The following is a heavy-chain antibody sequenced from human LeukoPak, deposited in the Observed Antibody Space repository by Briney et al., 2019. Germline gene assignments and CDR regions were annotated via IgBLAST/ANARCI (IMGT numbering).Heavy chain of an antibody. Sequence: SETLSLTCTVSGDSMSNYFWSWVRQPPGKGLEWIGYIYYTGSTDYNPSLKSRVNISVDTPKNQFSLNVSSVTAADTAVYYCARRTRVDGYSFFDYWGQGTLVTVSS. CDR2: IYYTGST. V-gene: IGHV4-59*08. J-gene: IGHJ4*02. CDR3: ARRTRVDGYSFFDY. CDR1: GDSMSNYF. D-gene: IGHD5-24*01.